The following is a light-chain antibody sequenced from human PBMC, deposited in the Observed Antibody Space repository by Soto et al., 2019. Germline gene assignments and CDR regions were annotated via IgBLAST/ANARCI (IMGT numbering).Light chain of an antibody. V-gene: IGLV2-8*01. CDR3: SSYAGSNNYV. Sequence: QSALTQPPSASGSPGQSVTISCTGTSSDVGGYNFVSWYQHHPGKAPKLMIYEVSKRPSGVSDRFSGSKSANTASLTVSGLQAEDEADYYCSSYAGSNNYVFGTGTKLTVL. CDR1: SSDVGGYNF. CDR2: EVS. J-gene: IGLJ1*01.